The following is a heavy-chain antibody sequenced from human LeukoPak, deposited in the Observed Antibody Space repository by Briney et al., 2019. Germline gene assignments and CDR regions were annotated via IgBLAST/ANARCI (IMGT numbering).Heavy chain of an antibody. V-gene: IGHV3-30*04. J-gene: IGHJ4*02. CDR1: GFTFSNYA. D-gene: IGHD6-6*01. CDR2: ISFDGRSK. CDR3: ARTRYSSSAPLSAFDY. Sequence: GGSLRLSCAASGFTFSNYALDWVPQAPGKGLGWVAVISFDGRSKYYADSVKGRFTISRDKSKNTLYLQVSSLSAEDTAVYYCARTRYSSSAPLSAFDYWGQGTLVTVSS.